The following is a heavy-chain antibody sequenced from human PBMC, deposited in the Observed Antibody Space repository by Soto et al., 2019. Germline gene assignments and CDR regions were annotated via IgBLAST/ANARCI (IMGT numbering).Heavy chain of an antibody. CDR3: ARGVWLGYYGSGTPYPRYYYYYGMDV. D-gene: IGHD3-10*01. J-gene: IGHJ6*02. CDR2: INDSGST. V-gene: IGHV4-34*01. CDR1: GGSFRGSY. Sequence: SETLSLTCAVYGGSFRGSYWSWIRQPQGKGLEWIGEINDSGSTNYNPSLKSRVTISVDTSKNQFSLKLSSVTAADTAVYYCARGVWLGYYGSGTPYPRYYYYYGMDVWGQGTTVTVSS.